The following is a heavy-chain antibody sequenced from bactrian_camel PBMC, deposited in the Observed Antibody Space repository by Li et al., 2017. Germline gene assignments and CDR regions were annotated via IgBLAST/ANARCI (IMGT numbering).Heavy chain of an antibody. CDR3: ATAPSGVEYEFAY. D-gene: IGHD5*01. CDR2: LKWDGTDT. V-gene: IGHV3-2*01. J-gene: IGHJ4*01. CDR1: GFTFSTYI. Sequence: HVQLVESGGDLVQPGGSLRLSCEASGFTFSTYIMSWVRQAPGKGLEWVSTLKWDGTDTYYADFVKGRFTISRDNAENTVYLQMNSLKSEDTALYYCATAPSGVEYEFAYWGQGTQVTVS.